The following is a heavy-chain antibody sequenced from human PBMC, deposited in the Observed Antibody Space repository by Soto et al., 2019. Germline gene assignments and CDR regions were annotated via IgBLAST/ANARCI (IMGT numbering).Heavy chain of an antibody. V-gene: IGHV5-51*01. CDR3: GTWRGSSWFDY. J-gene: IGHJ4*02. D-gene: IGHD2-2*01. Sequence: GESLKISCKASGVTFSSYSLGWVRHMPWKGLQWMGNIFSSDSSAKYSPSFVGQVTISVDRSINTAYLQWSSLKASDTAIYYCGTWRGSSWFDYWGPGTLVTVSS. CDR2: IFSSDSSA. CDR1: GVTFSSYS.